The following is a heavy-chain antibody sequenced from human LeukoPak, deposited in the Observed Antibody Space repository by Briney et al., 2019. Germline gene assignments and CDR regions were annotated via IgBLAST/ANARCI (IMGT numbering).Heavy chain of an antibody. CDR3: ARGGLSRWLVTSRHFDL. J-gene: IGHJ2*01. Sequence: PSETLSLTCAVYGGSFSGYYWSWIRQPPGKGLEWIGEINHSGSTNYNPSLKSRVTISVDTSKNQFSLKLSSVTAADTAVYYCARGGLSRWLVTSRHFDLWGRGTLVTVSS. V-gene: IGHV4-34*01. CDR2: INHSGST. D-gene: IGHD6-19*01. CDR1: GGSFSGYY.